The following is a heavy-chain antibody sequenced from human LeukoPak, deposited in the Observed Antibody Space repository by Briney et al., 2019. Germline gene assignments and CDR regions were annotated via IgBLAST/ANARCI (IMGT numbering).Heavy chain of an antibody. D-gene: IGHD1-7*01. CDR2: IKPDGSDQ. CDR1: GFTFSSYA. J-gene: IGHJ4*02. Sequence: GGSLRLSCAASGFTFSSYAMSWVRQAPGKGLEWVANIKPDGSDQYYVDSVKGRFTISRDNAKNSLSLQMNSLRAEDTAMYYCASQNFVNWGQGTLVTVSS. CDR3: ASQNFVN. V-gene: IGHV3-7*03.